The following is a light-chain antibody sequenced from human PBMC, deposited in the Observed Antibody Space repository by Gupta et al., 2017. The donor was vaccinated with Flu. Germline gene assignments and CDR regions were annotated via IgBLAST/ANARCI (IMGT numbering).Light chain of an antibody. J-gene: IGLJ1*01. CDR2: SND. CDR3: AGWDNGLYGYV. V-gene: IGLV1-44*01. CDR1: SSNIGRNT. Sequence: SVLTQPPSASGPPGQRVTISCSGSSSNIGRNTVHWYQHRPGTAPKLLIYSNDQRLSGVPDRFSGSRYGTSASLASSGLRSEDEAGYYCAGWDNGLYGYVFGTGTKVTVL.